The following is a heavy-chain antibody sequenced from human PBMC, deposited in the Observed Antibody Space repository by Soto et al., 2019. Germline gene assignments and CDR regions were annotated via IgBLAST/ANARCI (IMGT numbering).Heavy chain of an antibody. J-gene: IGHJ3*02. CDR2: IYYSGST. D-gene: IGHD5-12*01. Sequence: SETLSLTCTVSGGSISSYYWSWIRQPPGKGLEWIGYIYYSGSTNYNPSLKSRVTISVDTSKNQFSLKLSSVTAADTAVYYCARHLGPEYSGYDYTSAGDAFDIWGQGTMVTVSS. CDR1: GGSISSYY. CDR3: ARHLGPEYSGYDYTSAGDAFDI. V-gene: IGHV4-59*08.